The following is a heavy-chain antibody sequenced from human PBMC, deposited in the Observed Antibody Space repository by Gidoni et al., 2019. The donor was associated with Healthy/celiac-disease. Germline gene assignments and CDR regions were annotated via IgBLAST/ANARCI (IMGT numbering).Heavy chain of an antibody. CDR2: ISNDGSNK. V-gene: IGHV3-30*01. Sequence: QVQLVESGGGVVQPGRSLRLSCAASGFTFSSYAMHWVRQAPGKGLEWVAVISNDGSNKYYADSVKGRFTISRDNSKNTLYLQMNSLRAEDTAVYYCARGARYYGSGSTTMDVWGQGTTVTVSS. CDR1: GFTFSSYA. CDR3: ARGARYYGSGSTTMDV. D-gene: IGHD3-10*01. J-gene: IGHJ6*02.